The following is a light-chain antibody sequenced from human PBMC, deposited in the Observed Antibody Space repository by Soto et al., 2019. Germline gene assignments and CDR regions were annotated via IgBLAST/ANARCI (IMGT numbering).Light chain of an antibody. CDR1: TGAVTNTHY. CDR3: PLYSRAARV. V-gene: IGLV7-43*01. CDR2: STS. Sequence: QAVVTQEPSLTVSLGGTVTLTCSSSTGAVTNTHYANWFQQKPAPPPRSLIYSTSNKYSWTPARFSGSLLGGSAALTLSDVQPEDEAYYSCPLYSRAARVFGGGTKLTVL. J-gene: IGLJ3*02.